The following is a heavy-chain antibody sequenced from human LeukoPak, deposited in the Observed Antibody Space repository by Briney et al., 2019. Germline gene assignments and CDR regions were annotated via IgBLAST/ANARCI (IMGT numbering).Heavy chain of an antibody. J-gene: IGHJ6*02. V-gene: IGHV4-59*01. CDR1: GGSISSYY. CDR3: ARLAESYYYGMDV. CDR2: IYYSGST. D-gene: IGHD6-19*01. Sequence: PSETLSLTCTVSGGSISSYYWSWIRQPPGKGLEWIGYIYYSGSTNYNPSLKSRVTISADTSKNQFSLKLSSVTAADTAVYYCARLAESYYYGMDVWGQGTTVTVSS.